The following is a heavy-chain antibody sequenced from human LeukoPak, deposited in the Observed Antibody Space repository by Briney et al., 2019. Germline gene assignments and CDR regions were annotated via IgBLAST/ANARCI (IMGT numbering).Heavy chain of an antibody. CDR2: IKQDGSEK. D-gene: IGHD3-3*01. J-gene: IGHJ4*02. CDR3: ARASGGITIFGVVSY. V-gene: IGHV3-7*01. Sequence: PGGSLRLSCAASGFTFSSYWMSWVRQAPGKGLEWVANIKQDGSEKYYVDSVKGRFTISRDNAQNSLYLQMNSLRAEDTAVYYCARASGGITIFGVVSYWGQGTLVTVSS. CDR1: GFTFSSYW.